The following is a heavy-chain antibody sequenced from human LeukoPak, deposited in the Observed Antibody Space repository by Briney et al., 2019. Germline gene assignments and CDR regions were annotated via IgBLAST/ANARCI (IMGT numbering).Heavy chain of an antibody. CDR1: GYTFTSYD. Sequence: ASVKVSRKASGYTFTSYDINWVRQATGQGLERMGWMNPNSGNTGYAQKFQGRVTMTRNTSISTAYMELSSLKSEDTAVYYCARNPPNSGSFDLWGQGTLVTVSS. V-gene: IGHV1-8*01. CDR3: ARNPPNSGSFDL. D-gene: IGHD3-22*01. CDR2: MNPNSGNT. J-gene: IGHJ5*02.